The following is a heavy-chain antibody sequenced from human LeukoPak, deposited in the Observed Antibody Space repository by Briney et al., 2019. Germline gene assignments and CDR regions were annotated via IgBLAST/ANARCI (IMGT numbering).Heavy chain of an antibody. Sequence: SETLCLTCAVSGGSITSSNWWSWIRQPPGMGLEWIGETYHSGSTIYNSSLKSRVNISVDKSKNQFSMKLSSVTAADTAVYYCARGGRSWYDYWGQGTLVTVSS. CDR2: TYHSGST. V-gene: IGHV4-4*02. CDR3: ARGGRSWYDY. CDR1: GGSITSSNW. D-gene: IGHD6-13*01. J-gene: IGHJ4*02.